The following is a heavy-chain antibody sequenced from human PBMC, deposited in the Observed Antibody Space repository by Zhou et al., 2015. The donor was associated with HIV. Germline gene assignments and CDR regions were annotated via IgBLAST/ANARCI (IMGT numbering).Heavy chain of an antibody. CDR3: ARSEGEGEGRLSWDY. D-gene: IGHD3-10*01. CDR1: GGIFSTYA. Sequence: QVQLVQSGAAVKKPGSSVKVSCKASGGIFSTYAITWVRQAPGQGLEWMGGIIPVFGSAKYAQKFRDRITITADERTTTVYMQLTRLTSADTAVYYCARSEGEGEGRLSWDYWGQGTLVTVSS. J-gene: IGHJ4*02. V-gene: IGHV1-69*01. CDR2: IIPVFGSA.